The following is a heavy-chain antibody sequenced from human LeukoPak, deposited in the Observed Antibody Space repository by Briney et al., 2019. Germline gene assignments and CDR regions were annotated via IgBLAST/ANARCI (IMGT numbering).Heavy chain of an antibody. J-gene: IGHJ4*02. CDR2: ISYDGSNE. V-gene: IGHV3-30*18. CDR3: AKGPAPRLGEFSYHALVDH. CDR1: GFTFSSYG. Sequence: PGGSLRLSCVASGFTFSSYGMHWVRQAPGKGLEWVAFISYDGSNENIADSVKGRFIISRDNSKNTLYLQMNSLRAEDTAVYYCAKGPAPRLGEFSYHALVDHWGQGTLVTVSS. D-gene: IGHD3-16*02.